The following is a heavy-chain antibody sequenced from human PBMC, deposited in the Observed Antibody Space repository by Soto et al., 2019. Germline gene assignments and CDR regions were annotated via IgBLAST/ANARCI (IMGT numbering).Heavy chain of an antibody. D-gene: IGHD6-6*01. J-gene: IGHJ6*02. CDR1: GFTYGDYA. CDR3: TGGTRPYGMAC. V-gene: IGHV3-49*04. CDR2: IRSKAYGGTT. Sequence: EVQLVDSGGGLVQPGRSLRLSCTGSGFTYGDYAMSWDRRAPGKGLEWVGFIRSKAYGGTTEWAASVRGRFTFSREDSKRISYLQINSMKTEDTGVYWSTGGTRPYGMACWGQGTTVTVAS.